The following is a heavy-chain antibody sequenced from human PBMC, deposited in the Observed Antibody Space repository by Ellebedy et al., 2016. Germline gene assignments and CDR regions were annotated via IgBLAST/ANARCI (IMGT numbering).Heavy chain of an antibody. V-gene: IGHV3-49*03. CDR2: IRSKAYGGTT. CDR3: TRDFPGIVGATSFDY. D-gene: IGHD1-26*01. CDR1: GFTFGDYA. J-gene: IGHJ4*02. Sequence: GGSLRLSXTASGFTFGDYAMSWFRQAPGKGLEWVGFIRSKAYGGTTEYAASVKGRFTISRDDFKSIAYLQMNSLKTEDTAVYYCTRDFPGIVGATSFDYWGQGTLVTVSS.